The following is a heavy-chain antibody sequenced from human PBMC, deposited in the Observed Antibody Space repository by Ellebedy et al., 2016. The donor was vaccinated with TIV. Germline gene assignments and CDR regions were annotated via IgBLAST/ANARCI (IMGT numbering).Heavy chain of an antibody. D-gene: IGHD1-26*01. Sequence: GESLKISXAASGFTFSTYAMTWVRQTPGKGLEWVLGISGNGRSTYYAGSVRGRFTISRDNSKNTLHLQMNSLRVDDTAVYYCAKDHEQLLVPNWFDPWGQGTLVTVSS. CDR3: AKDHEQLLVPNWFDP. CDR2: ISGNGRST. V-gene: IGHV3-23*01. CDR1: GFTFSTYA. J-gene: IGHJ5*02.